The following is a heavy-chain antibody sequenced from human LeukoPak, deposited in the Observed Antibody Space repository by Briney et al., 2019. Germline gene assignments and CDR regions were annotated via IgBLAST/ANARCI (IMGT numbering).Heavy chain of an antibody. J-gene: IGHJ5*02. Sequence: TSETLSLTCSVSGGSISSYYWSWIRQPPGKGLEWIGYIYYSGSTNYNPSLKSRVTISVDTSKNQFSLKLSSVTAADTAVYCCARSGYYDSSGYYWFDPWGQGTLVTVSS. CDR2: IYYSGST. CDR1: GGSISSYY. D-gene: IGHD3-22*01. CDR3: ARSGYYDSSGYYWFDP. V-gene: IGHV4-59*01.